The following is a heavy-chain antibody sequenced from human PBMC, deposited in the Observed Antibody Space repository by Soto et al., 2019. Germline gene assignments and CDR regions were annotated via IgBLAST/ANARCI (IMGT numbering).Heavy chain of an antibody. D-gene: IGHD4-17*01. CDR2: ISGSGGST. Sequence: PGGSLRLSCAASGFTFSSYAMSWVRQAPGKGLEWVSAISGSGGSTYYADSVKGRFTISRDNSKNTLYLQMNSLRAEDTAVYYCAKTAYGDYVPYYYYMDVWGKGTTVTVSS. CDR3: AKTAYGDYVPYYYYMDV. V-gene: IGHV3-23*01. J-gene: IGHJ6*03. CDR1: GFTFSSYA.